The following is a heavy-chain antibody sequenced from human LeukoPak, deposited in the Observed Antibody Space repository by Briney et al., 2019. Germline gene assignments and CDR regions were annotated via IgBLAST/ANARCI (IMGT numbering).Heavy chain of an antibody. CDR3: ARDLGGATDY. V-gene: IGHV3-30*19. J-gene: IGHJ4*02. CDR1: RFTFSSYG. Sequence: GGSLRLSCAASRFTFSSYGMHWVRQAPGKGLEWVAVISYDGSNKYYADSVKGRFTISRDNSKNTLYLQMNSLRAEDTAVYYCARDLGGATDYWGQGTLVTVSS. CDR2: ISYDGSNK. D-gene: IGHD1-26*01.